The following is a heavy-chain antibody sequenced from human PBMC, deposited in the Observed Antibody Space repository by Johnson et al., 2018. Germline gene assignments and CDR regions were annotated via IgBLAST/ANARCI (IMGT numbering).Heavy chain of an antibody. CDR2: ISGSGGST. CDR3: AKAPDYYYDSSGYPIYYYYGMDV. J-gene: IGHJ6*02. V-gene: IGHV3-23*04. D-gene: IGHD3-22*01. Sequence: EVQLVESGGGLVQPGGSLRLSCAASGFTFSTSAMSWVRQAPGKGLEWVSTISGSGGSTYFAASVEGRFTISRDNSKNTLYLQMNSLRAEDTAVYYCAKAPDYYYDSSGYPIYYYYGMDVWGQGTTVTVSS. CDR1: GFTFSTSA.